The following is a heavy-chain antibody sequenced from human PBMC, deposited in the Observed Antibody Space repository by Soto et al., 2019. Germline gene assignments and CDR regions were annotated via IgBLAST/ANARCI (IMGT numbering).Heavy chain of an antibody. D-gene: IGHD2-15*01. Sequence: PGGSLRLSCAASGFTFSSYAMSWVRQAPGKGLEWVSAISGSGGSTYYADSVKGRFTISRDNSKNTLYLQMNSLRAEDTAVYYCAKYYAPRACSGGSCYLGSHFDYWGQGTLVTVSS. J-gene: IGHJ4*02. CDR1: GFTFSSYA. CDR3: AKYYAPRACSGGSCYLGSHFDY. CDR2: ISGSGGST. V-gene: IGHV3-23*01.